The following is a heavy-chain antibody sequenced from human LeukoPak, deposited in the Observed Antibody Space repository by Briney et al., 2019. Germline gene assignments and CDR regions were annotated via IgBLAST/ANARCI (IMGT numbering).Heavy chain of an antibody. D-gene: IGHD4-17*01. Sequence: GGSLRLSCAASGFTFDDYAMHWVRQAPGKGLEWVSGISWNSGSIGYADSVKGRFTISRDNAKNSLYLQMNSLRAEDTALYYCAKTHDYGDYAVDYWGQGTLVTVSS. CDR1: GFTFDDYA. CDR3: AKTHDYGDYAVDY. J-gene: IGHJ4*02. V-gene: IGHV3-9*01. CDR2: ISWNSGSI.